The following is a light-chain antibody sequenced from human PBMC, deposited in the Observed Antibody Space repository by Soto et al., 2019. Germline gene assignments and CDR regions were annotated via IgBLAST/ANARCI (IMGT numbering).Light chain of an antibody. CDR1: QSISTW. J-gene: IGKJ1*01. V-gene: IGKV1-5*03. CDR3: QQYNSYSET. CDR2: EAS. Sequence: DIQMTQSPSTLSASVGDRFTITCRASQSISTWLAWYQQKSGKAPKLLIYEASSLGSGVPSRFSGSGSGTEFTLTISSLQPDDFATYYCQQYNSYSETFGQGTKVDI.